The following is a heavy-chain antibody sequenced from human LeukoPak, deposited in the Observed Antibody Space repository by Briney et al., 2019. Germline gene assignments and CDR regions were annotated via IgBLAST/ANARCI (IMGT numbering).Heavy chain of an antibody. CDR2: IYYSGST. J-gene: IGHJ2*01. D-gene: IGHD5-24*01. V-gene: IGHV4-59*01. CDR3: AGDGCKTNWYFDL. Sequence: SETLSLTCTVSGGSISSYYWSWIRKPPGRGLEWIGYIYYSGSTNYNPSLKSRVTISVDTSKNQFSLKLSSVTAADTAVYYCAGDGCKTNWYFDLWGRGTHVTVSS. CDR1: GGSISSYY.